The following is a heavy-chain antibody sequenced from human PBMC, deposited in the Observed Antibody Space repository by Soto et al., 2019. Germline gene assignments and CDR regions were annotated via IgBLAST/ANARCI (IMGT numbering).Heavy chain of an antibody. CDR3: ARAVDGTSILAS. CDR1: GGTFSTST. Sequence: QVQLVQSGAEVKKPGSSVKISCQASGGTFSTSTISWVRQAPGQGLEWMGRTIPIVDRAIYAQNFQGRVTMTADKSTNTVYMEMFSLRSDDTAVYYCARAVDGTSILASWGQGTLVTVSS. V-gene: IGHV1-69*08. CDR2: TIPIVDRA. D-gene: IGHD6-19*01. J-gene: IGHJ4*02.